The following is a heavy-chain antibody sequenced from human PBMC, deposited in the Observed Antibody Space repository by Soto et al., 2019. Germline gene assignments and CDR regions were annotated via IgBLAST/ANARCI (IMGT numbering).Heavy chain of an antibody. D-gene: IGHD4-4*01. CDR1: GGSISSGGYS. V-gene: IGHV4-30-2*01. CDR2: IYHSGST. Sequence: PSETLALTCTVSGGSISSGGYSWSWIRQPPGKGLEWIGYIYHSGSTYYNPSLKSRVTISVDRSKNQFSLKLSSVTAADTAVYYCARGMTTVTTLDYWGQGTLVTVSS. CDR3: ARGMTTVTTLDY. J-gene: IGHJ4*02.